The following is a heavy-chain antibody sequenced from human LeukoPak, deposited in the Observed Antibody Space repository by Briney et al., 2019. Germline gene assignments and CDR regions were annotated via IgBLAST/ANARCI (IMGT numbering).Heavy chain of an antibody. CDR2: INAGNGNT. CDR1: GYTFTSYA. Sequence: ASVTVSCKASGYTFTSYAMHWVRQAPGQRLEWMGWINAGNGNTKYSQKFQGRVTITRDTSASTAYMELSSLRSEDTAVYYCARSLAGGDWFDPWGQGTLVTVSS. CDR3: ARSLAGGDWFDP. V-gene: IGHV1-3*01. D-gene: IGHD3-10*01. J-gene: IGHJ5*02.